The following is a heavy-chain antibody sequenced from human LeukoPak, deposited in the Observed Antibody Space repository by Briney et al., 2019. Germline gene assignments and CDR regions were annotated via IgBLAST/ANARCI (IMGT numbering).Heavy chain of an antibody. CDR1: GFTFSSYA. CDR3: ARDPASYDSSGTDY. D-gene: IGHD3-22*01. J-gene: IGHJ4*02. CDR2: ISGSGGST. Sequence: GGSLRLSCAASGFTFSSYAMSWVRQAPGKGLEWVSAISGSGGSTYYADSVKGRFTISRDNSKNTLYLQMNSLRAEDTAVYYCARDPASYDSSGTDYWGQGTLITVSS. V-gene: IGHV3-23*01.